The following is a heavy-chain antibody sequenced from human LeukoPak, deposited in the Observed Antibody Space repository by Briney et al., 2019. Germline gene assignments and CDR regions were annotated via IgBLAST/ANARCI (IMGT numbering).Heavy chain of an antibody. CDR1: GGSFSGYY. CDR2: INHSGST. J-gene: IGHJ3*02. Sequence: PSETLSLTCAVYGGSFSGYYWSWIRQPPGKGLEWIGEINHSGSTNYNPSLKSRVTISVDTSKNQFSLKLSSVTAADTAVYYCARDTLLDAFDIWGQGTMVTVSS. V-gene: IGHV4-34*01. CDR3: ARDTLLDAFDI.